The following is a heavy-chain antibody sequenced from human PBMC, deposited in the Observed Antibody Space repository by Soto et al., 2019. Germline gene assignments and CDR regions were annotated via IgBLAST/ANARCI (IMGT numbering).Heavy chain of an antibody. CDR3: ARSLVSREYSSSPGLFDY. CDR1: GYTFTSYG. Sequence: QVQLVQSGAEVKKPGASVKVSCKASGYTFTSYGISWVRQAPGQGLEWMGWISAYNGNTNYAQKLQGRDTMTTDTSTSTAYMELRSLRSDDTAVYYCARSLVSREYSSSPGLFDYWGQGTLVTVSS. D-gene: IGHD6-6*01. CDR2: ISAYNGNT. J-gene: IGHJ4*02. V-gene: IGHV1-18*01.